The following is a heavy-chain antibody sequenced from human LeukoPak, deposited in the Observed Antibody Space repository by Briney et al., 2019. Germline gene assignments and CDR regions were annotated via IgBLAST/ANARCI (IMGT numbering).Heavy chain of an antibody. J-gene: IGHJ4*02. D-gene: IGHD1-14*01. CDR3: VRENHGSFDY. V-gene: IGHV3-21*01. CDR1: GFTFSRHQ. CDR2: ISEDGGHSR. Sequence: GGSLRLSCAASGFTFSRHQMGWARQAPGKGLEWVAFISEDGGHSRDYLDSVRGRFAISRDNAKNSLYLQMNSLRAEDTAVYYCVRENHGSFDYWGQGSLVTVSS.